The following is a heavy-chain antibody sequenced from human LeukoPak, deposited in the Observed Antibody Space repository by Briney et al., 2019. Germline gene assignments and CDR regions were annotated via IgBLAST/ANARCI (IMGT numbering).Heavy chain of an antibody. CDR3: ATMYSSSSSGSRAFDP. J-gene: IGHJ5*02. D-gene: IGHD6-6*01. V-gene: IGHV1-69*05. CDR2: IIPIFGTA. CDR1: GGTFSSYA. Sequence: SVKVSCKASGGTFSSYAISWVRQAPGQGLEWTGGIIPIFGTANYAQKFQGRVTITTDESTSTAYMELSSLRSEDTAVYYCATMYSSSSSGSRAFDPWGQGTLVTVSS.